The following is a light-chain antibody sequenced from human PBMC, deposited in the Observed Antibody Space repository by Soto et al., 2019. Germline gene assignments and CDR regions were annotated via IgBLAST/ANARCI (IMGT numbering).Light chain of an antibody. V-gene: IGLV1-40*01. J-gene: IGLJ2*01. CDR2: GNS. CDR3: QSYDSSLSGYVI. Sequence: QSVLTQPPSVSGAPGQKVTISGTGSSSNIGTPYDVHWYQQLPGTAPKLLIYGNSNRPSGVPDRFSGSKSGTSASLAITGLQAEDEADYYCQSYDSSLSGYVIFGGGTKLTVL. CDR1: SSNIGTPYD.